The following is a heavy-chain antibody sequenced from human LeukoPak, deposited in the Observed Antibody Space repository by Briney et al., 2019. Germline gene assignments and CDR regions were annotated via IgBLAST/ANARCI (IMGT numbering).Heavy chain of an antibody. CDR3: ARDRDSSSWGYYMDV. Sequence: ASVKVSCKASGYTFTGYYMHWVRQAPGQGLEWMGWINPNSGGTNYAQKFQGRVTMTRDTSISTAYMELSRLRSDDTAVYYCARDRDSSSWGYYMDVWGKGTTVTISS. J-gene: IGHJ6*03. CDR1: GYTFTGYY. CDR2: INPNSGGT. D-gene: IGHD6-13*01. V-gene: IGHV1-2*02.